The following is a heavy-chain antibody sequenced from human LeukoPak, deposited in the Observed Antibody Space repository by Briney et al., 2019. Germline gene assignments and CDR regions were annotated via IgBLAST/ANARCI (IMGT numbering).Heavy chain of an antibody. V-gene: IGHV4-61*02. CDR3: ARRKRYYYGSGSYYKPEYYFDY. J-gene: IGHJ4*02. CDR2: IYTSGST. D-gene: IGHD3-10*01. Sequence: PSETLSLTCTVSGGSISSGSYYWSWIRQPAGKGLEWIGRIYTSGSTNYNPSLKSRVTISVDTSKNQFSLKLSSVTAADTAVYYCARRKRYYYGSGSYYKPEYYFDYWGQGTLVTVSS. CDR1: GGSISSGSYY.